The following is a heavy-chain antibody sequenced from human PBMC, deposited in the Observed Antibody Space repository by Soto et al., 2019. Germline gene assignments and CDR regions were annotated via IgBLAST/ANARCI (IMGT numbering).Heavy chain of an antibody. Sequence: SETLSLTCTVSGGSISGYYWSWIRQPPGKGLEWIGYIYYSGSSNYNPSLKIRVTIPLDTSKNQFSLRLRSVTAADTAVYYCARARYDSSGYYYFDYWGQGTLVTVSS. CDR1: GGSISGYY. D-gene: IGHD3-22*01. V-gene: IGHV4-59*01. J-gene: IGHJ4*02. CDR3: ARARYDSSGYYYFDY. CDR2: IYYSGSS.